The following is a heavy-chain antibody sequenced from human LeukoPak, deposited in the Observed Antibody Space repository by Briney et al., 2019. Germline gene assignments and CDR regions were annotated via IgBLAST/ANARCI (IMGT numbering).Heavy chain of an antibody. Sequence: SETLSLTCTVSGGSISSGGYYWSWIRQHPGKGLEWIGYIHYSGSTYYNPSLKSRVTISVDTSKNQFSLKLSSVTAADTAVYFCARDPYYYDRSGGFDPWGQGTLVTVSS. J-gene: IGHJ5*02. CDR1: GGSISSGGYY. D-gene: IGHD3-22*01. V-gene: IGHV4-31*03. CDR2: IHYSGST. CDR3: ARDPYYYDRSGGFDP.